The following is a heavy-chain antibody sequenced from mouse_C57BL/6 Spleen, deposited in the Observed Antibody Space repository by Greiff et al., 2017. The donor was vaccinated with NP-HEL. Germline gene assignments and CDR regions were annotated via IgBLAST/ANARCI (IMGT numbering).Heavy chain of an antibody. CDR1: GYTFTDHT. V-gene: IGHV1-78*01. CDR3: ASVYDGYYVTYAMDY. J-gene: IGHJ4*01. Sequence: VQLQQSDAELVKPGASVKISCKVSGYTFTDHTIHWMKQRPEQGLEWIGYIYPRDGSTKYNEKFKGKATLTADKSSSTAYMQLNSLTSEDSAVYFCASVYDGYYVTYAMDYWGQGTSVTVSS. CDR2: IYPRDGST. D-gene: IGHD2-3*01.